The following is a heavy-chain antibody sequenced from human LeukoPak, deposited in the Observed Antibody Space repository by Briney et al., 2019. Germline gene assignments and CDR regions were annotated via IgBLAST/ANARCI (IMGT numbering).Heavy chain of an antibody. CDR1: GFSFSSDW. Sequence: PGGSLRLSCAASGFSFSSDWMSWVRQAPGKGLEWVANIRRDGSQKYYVDSVKGRFTISRDNADNSLYLQMNSLRAEDTAVYYCARVPGYGYDYWGQGTLVTVSS. CDR3: ARVPGYGYDY. D-gene: IGHD5-18*01. J-gene: IGHJ4*02. V-gene: IGHV3-7*04. CDR2: IRRDGSQK.